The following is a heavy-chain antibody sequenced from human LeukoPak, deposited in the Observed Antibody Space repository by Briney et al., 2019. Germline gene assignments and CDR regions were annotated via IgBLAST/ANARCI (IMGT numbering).Heavy chain of an antibody. CDR2: ISSSSSHI. CDR3: ARGSGYFDY. CDR1: RFTFSSYR. V-gene: IGHV3-21*01. Sequence: AVSLRFSCAAYRFTFSSYRLNWVSQAPGKGLEWGSSISSSSSHIYYADAVSGRFTIPRDNAKNSLYLQIHSLRAEDTAVYYSARGSGYFDYWGQGTMVTVSS. J-gene: IGHJ4*03.